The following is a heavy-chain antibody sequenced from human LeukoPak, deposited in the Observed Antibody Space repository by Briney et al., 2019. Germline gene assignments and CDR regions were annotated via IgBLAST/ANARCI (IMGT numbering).Heavy chain of an antibody. CDR2: IKQDGSEK. Sequence: GGSQRLSCTASGFTFNNYWMSWARQASGKGLEWAANIKQDGSEKYYVDSVRGRFTISRDNAKNSLFLQMNTLRAEDTAVYYCARVRYYEDVWGQGTTVTVSS. CDR1: GFTFNNYW. V-gene: IGHV3-7*01. J-gene: IGHJ6*02. CDR3: ARVRYYEDV. D-gene: IGHD3-3*01.